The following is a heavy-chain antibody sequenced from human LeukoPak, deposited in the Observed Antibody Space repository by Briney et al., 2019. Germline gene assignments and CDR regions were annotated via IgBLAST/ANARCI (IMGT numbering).Heavy chain of an antibody. CDR2: ISLDGSNK. CDR1: GFTFSSYA. D-gene: IGHD4-17*01. V-gene: IGHV3-30*04. CDR3: AKGPYGYYYGMDV. J-gene: IGHJ6*02. Sequence: GGSLRLSCAASGFTFSSYAMHWVRQAPGKGLEWVAVISLDGSNKYYADSVKGRFTISRDNSKNTLYLQMNSLRAEDTAVYYCAKGPYGYYYGMDVWGQGTTVTVSS.